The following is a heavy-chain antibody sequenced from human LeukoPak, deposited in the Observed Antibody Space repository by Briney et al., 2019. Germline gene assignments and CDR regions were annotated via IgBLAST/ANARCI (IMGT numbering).Heavy chain of an antibody. CDR1: GFTLSDHY. J-gene: IGHJ4*02. D-gene: IGHD3-22*01. Sequence: PGGSLRLSCAASGFTLSDHYMDWVRQAPGKGLEWVGRTRNKANSYTTEYAASVKGRFTISRDDSKNSLYLQMNSLKTEDTAVYYCARTTYYYDSWRYYFDYWGQGTLVTVSS. V-gene: IGHV3-72*01. CDR3: ARTTYYYDSWRYYFDY. CDR2: TRNKANSYTT.